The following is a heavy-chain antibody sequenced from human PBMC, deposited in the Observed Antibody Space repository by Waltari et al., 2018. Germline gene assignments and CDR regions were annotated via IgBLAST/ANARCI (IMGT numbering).Heavy chain of an antibody. V-gene: IGHV3-23*03. J-gene: IGHJ6*03. CDR1: GFTFSSYA. CDR3: AKDQMGRDSSGYAYYYYYYYMDV. D-gene: IGHD3-22*01. Sequence: EVQLLESGGGLVQPGGSLRLSCAASGFTFSSYAMSWVRQAPGKGLEWVSVIYSGGSTYYADSVKGRFTISRDNSKNTLYLQMNSLRAEDTAVYYCAKDQMGRDSSGYAYYYYYYYMDVWGKGTTVTVSS. CDR2: IYSGGST.